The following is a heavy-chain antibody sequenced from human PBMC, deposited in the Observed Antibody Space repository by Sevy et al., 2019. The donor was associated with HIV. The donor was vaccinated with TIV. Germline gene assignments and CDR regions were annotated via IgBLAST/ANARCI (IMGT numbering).Heavy chain of an antibody. J-gene: IGHJ4*02. CDR3: ARYRIVGATPLPGY. V-gene: IGHV3-33*01. Sequence: GGSLKLSCAASGFTFSSYGMHWVRQAPGKGLEWVAVIWYDGSNKYYADSVKGRFTISRDNSKNTLYLQMNSLRAEDTAVYYCARYRIVGATPLPGYWGQGTLVTVSS. CDR1: GFTFSSYG. D-gene: IGHD1-26*01. CDR2: IWYDGSNK.